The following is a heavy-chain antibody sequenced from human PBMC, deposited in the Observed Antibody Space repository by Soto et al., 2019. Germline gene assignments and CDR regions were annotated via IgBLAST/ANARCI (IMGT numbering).Heavy chain of an antibody. D-gene: IGHD3-10*01. Sequence: GGSLRLSCAASGFTFSSYAMSWVRQAPGKGLEWVSAISGSGGSTYYADSVKGRFTISRDNSKNTLYLQMNSLRAEDTAVYYCAKDVNGGFSRYYYYMDVWGKGTTVTVSS. CDR2: ISGSGGST. CDR1: GFTFSSYA. CDR3: AKDVNGGFSRYYYYMDV. J-gene: IGHJ6*03. V-gene: IGHV3-23*01.